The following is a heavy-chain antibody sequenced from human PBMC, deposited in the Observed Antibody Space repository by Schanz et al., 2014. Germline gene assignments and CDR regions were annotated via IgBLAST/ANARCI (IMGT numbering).Heavy chain of an antibody. CDR3: ARGRCGSTTCYIDNWFDP. CDR1: GFTFSSYN. CDR2: ISSTGTTI. D-gene: IGHD2-2*02. J-gene: IGHJ5*02. Sequence: EVQLVESGGGLVQPGGSLRLSCAVSGFTFSSYNMNWVRQAPGKGLEWISHISSTGTTIKYADSVKGRFTIFRDNAKNSLYLQMNSLRAEDTAVYYCARGRCGSTTCYIDNWFDPWGQGTLVTVSS. V-gene: IGHV3-48*01.